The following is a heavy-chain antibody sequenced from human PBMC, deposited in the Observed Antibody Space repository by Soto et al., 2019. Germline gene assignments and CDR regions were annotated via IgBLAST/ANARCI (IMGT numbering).Heavy chain of an antibody. Sequence: GGSLRLSCAASGFTFSNFWMHWVRQAPGKGLVWVSRIKSDGSSTNYADSVKGRFTSSRDNAKNTLYLQLNSLRVEDTAVYYCAGGNYGMDVWGQGTTVTVSS. CDR2: IKSDGSST. CDR1: GFTFSNFW. V-gene: IGHV3-74*01. CDR3: AGGNYGMDV. J-gene: IGHJ6*02. D-gene: IGHD3-16*01.